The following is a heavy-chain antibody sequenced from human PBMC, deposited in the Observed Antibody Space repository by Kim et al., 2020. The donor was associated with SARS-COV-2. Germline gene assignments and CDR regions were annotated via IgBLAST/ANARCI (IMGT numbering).Heavy chain of an antibody. J-gene: IGHJ4*02. D-gene: IGHD2-2*01. Sequence: TNYNPSLKSRVTISVDTSKNQFSLKLSAVTAADTAVYYCARVNSTSCPDYWGQGTLVTVSS. CDR2: T. V-gene: IGHV4-34*01. CDR3: ARVNSTSCPDY.